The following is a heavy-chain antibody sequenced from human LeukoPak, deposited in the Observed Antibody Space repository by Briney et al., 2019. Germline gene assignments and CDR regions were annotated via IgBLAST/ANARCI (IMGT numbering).Heavy chain of an antibody. D-gene: IGHD3-9*01. CDR2: IDHSGST. CDR1: GGSISSGGYW. Sequence: SETLSLTCAVSGGSISSGGYWWGWLRQPPGRGLEWIGYIDHSGSTYYNPSLKSRVTISVDRSKDQFSLKLSSVTAGDTAVYYCARITQAPRYFAWLDDAFDIWGQGTMVTVSS. CDR3: ARITQAPRYFAWLDDAFDI. J-gene: IGHJ3*02. V-gene: IGHV4-30-2*01.